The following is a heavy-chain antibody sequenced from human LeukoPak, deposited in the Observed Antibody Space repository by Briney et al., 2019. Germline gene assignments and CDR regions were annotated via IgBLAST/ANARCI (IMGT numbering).Heavy chain of an antibody. J-gene: IGHJ3*02. CDR1: GYTFTSYD. V-gene: IGHV1-8*03. CDR2: MNPNSGDT. CDR3: ARGVGSYYDVWSDAKLPALGVDI. D-gene: IGHD3-3*01. Sequence: ASVKVSCKASGYTFTSYDINWVRQATGQGLEWMGWMNPNSGDTGYAQKFQGRVTITRNTSISTAYMELSSLRSEDTAVYYCARGVGSYYDVWSDAKLPALGVDIWSQGRMVTVSS.